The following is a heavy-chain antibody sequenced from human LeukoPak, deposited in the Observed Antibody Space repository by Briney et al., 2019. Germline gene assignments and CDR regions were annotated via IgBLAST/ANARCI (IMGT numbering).Heavy chain of an antibody. CDR3: ARGEYGSGSYHIDY. Sequence: GGTLRLSCAASGFTFSSYGMNWVRQAPGKGLEWVAIVRNDGSNKDYVESVKGRFTISRDNAKSSLFLQMNSLRAEDTAVYYCARGEYGSGSYHIDYWGQGTLVTVSS. V-gene: IGHV3-33*08. J-gene: IGHJ4*02. CDR1: GFTFSSYG. D-gene: IGHD3-10*01. CDR2: VRNDGSNK.